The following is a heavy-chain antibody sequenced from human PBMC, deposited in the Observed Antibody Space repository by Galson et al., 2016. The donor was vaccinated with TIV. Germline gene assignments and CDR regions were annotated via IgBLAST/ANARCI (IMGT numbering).Heavy chain of an antibody. D-gene: IGHD3-10*01. V-gene: IGHV4-39*01. CDR1: GGSISSSIYY. J-gene: IGHJ5*02. CDR2: IYDSGTT. Sequence: ETLSLTCSVSGGSISSSIYYWGWIRQPPGKGLEWIGSIYDSGTTYYNPSLESRVTISIDTSKSHFSLRLRSVTAADTALYYCVRQGGDTMVRGVIRDWFD. CDR3: VRQGGDTMVRGVIRDWFD.